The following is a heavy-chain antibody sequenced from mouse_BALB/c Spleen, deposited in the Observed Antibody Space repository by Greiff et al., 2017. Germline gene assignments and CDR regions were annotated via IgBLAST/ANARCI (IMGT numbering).Heavy chain of an antibody. V-gene: IGHV5-12-2*01. CDR3: ARQLGLYYAMDY. CDR1: GFTFSSYT. CDR2: ISNGGGST. Sequence: EVQGVESGGGLVQPGGSLKLSCAASGFTFSSYTMSWVRQTPEKRLEWVAYISNGGGSTYYPDTVKGRFTISRDNAKNTLYLQMSSLKSEDTAMYYCARQLGLYYAMDYWGQGTSVTVSS. D-gene: IGHD4-1*01. J-gene: IGHJ4*01.